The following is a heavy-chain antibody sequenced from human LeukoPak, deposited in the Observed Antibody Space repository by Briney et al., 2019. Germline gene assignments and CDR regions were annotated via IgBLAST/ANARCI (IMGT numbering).Heavy chain of an antibody. V-gene: IGHV1-18*01. CDR3: ARGGRGSSWYILLRGLYYFDY. Sequence: GASVKVSCKASGYTFTSYGISWVRQAPGQGLEWMGRISAYNGNTNYAQKLQGRVTMTTDTSTSTAYMELRSLRSDDTAVYYCARGGRGSSWYILLRGLYYFDYWGQGTLVTVSS. J-gene: IGHJ4*02. CDR2: ISAYNGNT. CDR1: GYTFTSYG. D-gene: IGHD6-13*01.